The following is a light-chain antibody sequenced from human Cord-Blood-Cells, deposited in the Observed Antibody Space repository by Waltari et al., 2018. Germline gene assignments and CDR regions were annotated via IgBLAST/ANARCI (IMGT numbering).Light chain of an antibody. CDR1: QGISSY. V-gene: IGKV1-8*01. CDR3: QQYYSYPYT. J-gene: IGKJ2*01. CDR2: AAS. Sequence: AIRMTQSPSSLSASTGDRVTITCRASQGISSYLAWYKQKPGKAPKLLIYAASTLQSGVPSRCSGSGSGTDFTLTISCLQSEDFATYYCQQYYSYPYTFGQGTKLEIK.